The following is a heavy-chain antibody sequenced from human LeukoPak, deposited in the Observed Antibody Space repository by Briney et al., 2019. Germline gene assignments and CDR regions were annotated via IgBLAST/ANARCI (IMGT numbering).Heavy chain of an antibody. D-gene: IGHD3-22*01. CDR3: ARGYYYDNSGYFSVTPRHDAFDI. V-gene: IGHV3-21*01. CDR2: IYTGSFYI. J-gene: IGHJ3*02. CDR1: VFPFSSYT. Sequence: KSGGPLSLFCAPSVFPFSSYTVNGARQSPGKGAEWVSSIYTGSFYIYSANSVKGRFTTSRDNAQNSLYLQMNSLRAEDTAVYYCARGYYYDNSGYFSVTPRHDAFDIWGQGTMVTVSS.